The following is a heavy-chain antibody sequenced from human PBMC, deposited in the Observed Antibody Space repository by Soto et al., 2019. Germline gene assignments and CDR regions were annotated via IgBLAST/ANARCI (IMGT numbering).Heavy chain of an antibody. CDR3: VRFGPPPSSDALTEYTAVFAY. CDR2: INYSGST. D-gene: IGHD3-9*01. V-gene: IGHV4-34*01. Sequence: PSQTNSLPYAVEGGNFRDYDGSCISKHTGKGLEWIGEINYSGSTNYNPTLKSRLSISVDTSKSQFSLKLSSVTAADTAVYYCVRFGPPPSSDALTEYTAVFAYWVQGTL. J-gene: IGHJ4*02. CDR1: GGNFRDYD.